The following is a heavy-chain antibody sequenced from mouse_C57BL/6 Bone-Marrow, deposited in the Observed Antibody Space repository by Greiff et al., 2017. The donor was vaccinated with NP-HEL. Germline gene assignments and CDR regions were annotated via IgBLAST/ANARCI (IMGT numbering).Heavy chain of an antibody. V-gene: IGHV1-64*01. Sequence: QVQLQQSGAELVKPGASVKLSCKASGYTFTSYWMHWVKQRPGQGLEWIGMIHPNSGSTNYNEKFKSKATLTVDKSSSTAYMQLSSLTSEDSAVYYCARLCYGNLRYAMDYWGQGTSVTVSS. CDR1: GYTFTSYW. J-gene: IGHJ4*01. CDR3: ARLCYGNLRYAMDY. D-gene: IGHD2-1*01. CDR2: IHPNSGST.